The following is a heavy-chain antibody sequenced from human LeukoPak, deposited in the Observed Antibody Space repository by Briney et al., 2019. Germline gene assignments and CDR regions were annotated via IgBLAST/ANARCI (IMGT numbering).Heavy chain of an antibody. J-gene: IGHJ5*02. CDR2: ISGGGGGT. Sequence: PGGSLRLSCAASGFTFSSYAMSWVRQAPGKGLEWVSAISGGGGGTYYADSVKGRFTISRDNSKNTLYLQMNSLRAEDTAIYYCAKEMLYYYDSSGYYSNWLDPWGQGTLVTVSS. CDR3: AKEMLYYYDSSGYYSNWLDP. CDR1: GFTFSSYA. D-gene: IGHD3-22*01. V-gene: IGHV3-23*01.